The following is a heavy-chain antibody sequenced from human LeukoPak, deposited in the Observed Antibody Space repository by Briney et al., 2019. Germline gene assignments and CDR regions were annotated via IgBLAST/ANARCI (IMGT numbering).Heavy chain of an antibody. D-gene: IGHD3-16*01. J-gene: IGHJ3*02. CDR1: GXTFSSYS. CDR3: ARDPLRIHPGGAFDI. Sequence: PGGSLRLSCAASGXTFSSYSMNWVRQAPGKGLEWVSSISSSSSYIYYADSVKGRFTISRDNAKNSLYLQMNSLRAEDTAVYYCARDPLRIHPGGAFDIWGQGTMVTVSS. CDR2: ISSSSSYI. V-gene: IGHV3-21*01.